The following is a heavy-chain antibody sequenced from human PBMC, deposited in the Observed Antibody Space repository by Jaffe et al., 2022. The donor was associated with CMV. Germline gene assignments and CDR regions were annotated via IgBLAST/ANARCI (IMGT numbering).Heavy chain of an antibody. CDR1: GFTFSSYG. CDR3: ARASVPAAYNWFDP. CDR2: IWYDGSNK. D-gene: IGHD2-2*01. Sequence: QVQLVESGGGVVQPGRSLRLSCAASGFTFSSYGMHWVRQAPGKGLEWVAVIWYDGSNKYYADSVKGRFTISRDNSKNTLYLQMNSLRAEDTAVYYCARASVPAAYNWFDPWGQGTLVTVSS. V-gene: IGHV3-33*08. J-gene: IGHJ5*02.